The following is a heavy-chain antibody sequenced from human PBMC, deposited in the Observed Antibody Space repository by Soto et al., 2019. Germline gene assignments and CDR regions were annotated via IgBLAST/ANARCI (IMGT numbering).Heavy chain of an antibody. CDR3: ARGDHRYSSGVGRINNWFDP. D-gene: IGHD6-19*01. CDR1: GGSISSTYHF. J-gene: IGHJ5*02. Sequence: PSETLSLTCAVSGGSISSTYHFWGWIRQPPGKGLEWIGYIYYSGSTNYNPSLKSRVTISVDTSKNQFSLKLSSVTAADTAVYYCARGDHRYSSGVGRINNWFDPWGQGTLVTVSS. V-gene: IGHV4-61*05. CDR2: IYYSGST.